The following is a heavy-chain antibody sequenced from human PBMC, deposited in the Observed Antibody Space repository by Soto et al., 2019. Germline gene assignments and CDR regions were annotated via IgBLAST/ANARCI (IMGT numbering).Heavy chain of an antibody. V-gene: IGHV1-8*01. J-gene: IGHJ6*03. Sequence: QVQLVQSGAEVKKPGASVKVSCKASGYTFTSYDINWVRQATGQGLEWMGWMNPNSGNTGYAQKFQGRVTMTRNTSISTAYMELSSLRSEDTAVYYCARVGPVSNYCFRYYYYYMDVWGKGTTVTVSS. CDR3: ARVGPVSNYCFRYYYYYMDV. CDR1: GYTFTSYD. CDR2: MNPNSGNT. D-gene: IGHD4-4*01.